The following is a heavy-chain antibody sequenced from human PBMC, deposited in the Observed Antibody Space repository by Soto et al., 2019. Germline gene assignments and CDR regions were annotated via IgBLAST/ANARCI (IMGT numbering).Heavy chain of an antibody. J-gene: IGHJ6*02. CDR2: IRGFSPYT. CDR1: GFTFRTYT. V-gene: IGHV3-21*01. D-gene: IGHD2-15*01. Sequence: VQLVESGGGLVKPGGSLRLYCVASGFTFRTYTMNWVRQAPGKGLEWVSGIRGFSPYTFYAESVKGRFTISRDNAKNSMYLQMNSLRAEDTAVYYCARDRGYDAHDYYFNAMDVWGQGTTVTVSS. CDR3: ARDRGYDAHDYYFNAMDV.